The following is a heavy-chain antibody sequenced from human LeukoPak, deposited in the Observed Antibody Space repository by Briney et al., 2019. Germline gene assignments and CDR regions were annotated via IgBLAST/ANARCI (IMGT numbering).Heavy chain of an antibody. Sequence: GGSLRLSCVASGFTFDTYSMNWIRQAPGKGLEWTSYITDDSKTMYYADSVKGRFTISRDNAKNALYLQMNSLRGEDTAVYYCVARGGWARFDYWGQGILVTVSS. V-gene: IGHV3-48*04. J-gene: IGHJ4*02. D-gene: IGHD6-19*01. CDR2: ITDDSKTM. CDR1: GFTFDTYS. CDR3: VARGGWARFDY.